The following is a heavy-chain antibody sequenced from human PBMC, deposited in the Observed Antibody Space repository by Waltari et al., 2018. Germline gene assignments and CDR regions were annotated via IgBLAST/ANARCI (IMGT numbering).Heavy chain of an antibody. CDR1: GGSFSSYY. V-gene: IGHV4-34*01. CDR2: INHAGNI. D-gene: IGHD5-12*01. J-gene: IGHJ3*01. Sequence: QVQLQQWGAGLLKPSETLSLTCGVRGGSFSSYYWGWIRQSPGKGLEWIGAINHAGNIHYNPSFKSRVTMSIDTARNQFSLEVKSVIAADTAVYFCARISGLDYATPMWGLGTVVTVSS. CDR3: ARISGLDYATPM.